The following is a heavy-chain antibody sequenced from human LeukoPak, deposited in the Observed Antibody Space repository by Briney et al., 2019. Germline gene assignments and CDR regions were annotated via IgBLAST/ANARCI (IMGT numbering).Heavy chain of an antibody. D-gene: IGHD2-15*01. Sequence: PGGSLRLSCAASGLTFQNTWMHWVRQAPGKGLVWVSRINSDGSSTSYADSVKGRFTISRDNAKNTLYLQMNSLRAEDTAVYYCARERRWPHSRGWFDPWGQGTLVTVSS. CDR2: INSDGSST. CDR1: GLTFQNTW. CDR3: ARERRWPHSRGWFDP. J-gene: IGHJ5*02. V-gene: IGHV3-74*01.